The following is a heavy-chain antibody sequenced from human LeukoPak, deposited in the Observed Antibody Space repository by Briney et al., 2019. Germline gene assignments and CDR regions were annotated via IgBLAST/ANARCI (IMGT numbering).Heavy chain of an antibody. CDR2: ISSGATTT. CDR1: GSTFGTYE. V-gene: IGHV3-48*03. J-gene: IGHJ4*02. D-gene: IGHD3-10*01. CDR3: AVGGGY. Sequence: GGSLRLSCAASGSTFGTYEMNWVRQAPVKGLEWVSYISSGATTTKYADSVKGRFTISRDDAKNSLYLQMNNLRPDDTAVYYYAVGGGYWGQGTLVTVSS.